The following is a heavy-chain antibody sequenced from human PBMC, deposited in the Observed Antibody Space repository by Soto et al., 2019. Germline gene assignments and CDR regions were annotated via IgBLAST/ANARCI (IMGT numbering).Heavy chain of an antibody. CDR1: GDSINNTYW. D-gene: IGHD2-2*01. J-gene: IGHJ6*02. CDR2: IYDTGGR. V-gene: IGHV4-4*02. CDR3: ARAVYCTTANCWDDFHYYNIDV. Sequence: QVQLQQSGPGLVKPSGTLSLTCFVSGDSINNTYWWSWVRQAPEKGLEWIGGIYDTGGRSYMPALRGRITLSVDTSKNQFSLKLTSVTAADTAVYYCARAVYCTTANCWDDFHYYNIDVWGQGTAVTVSS.